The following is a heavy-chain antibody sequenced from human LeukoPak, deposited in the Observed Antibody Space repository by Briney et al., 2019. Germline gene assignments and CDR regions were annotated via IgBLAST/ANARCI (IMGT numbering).Heavy chain of an antibody. V-gene: IGHV4-59*01. D-gene: IGHD1-26*01. CDR3: ARGGYSGSTRGRIDY. J-gene: IGHJ4*02. Sequence: SETLSLTCTVSGGSISGYYWSWIRQPPGKGLEWIGYIYYSGSTNYNPSLKSRVTISVDTSKNQFSLKLSSVTAADTAVYYCARGGYSGSTRGRIDYWGQGTLVTVSS. CDR1: GGSISGYY. CDR2: IYYSGST.